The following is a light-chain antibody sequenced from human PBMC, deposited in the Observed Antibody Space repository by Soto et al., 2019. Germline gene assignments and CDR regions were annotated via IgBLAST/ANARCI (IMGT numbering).Light chain of an antibody. J-gene: IGLJ2*01. CDR1: SSNIGSKS. CDR2: SNN. V-gene: IGLV1-44*01. Sequence: QSVLTQPPSASGTPGQRVTISCSGSSSNIGSKSVNWYQQLPGTAPKLLIYSNNLRPSGVPDRFSGSKSGTSASLAISGLQSEDEADYYCAAWDDSLTGVVFGGGTKLTVL. CDR3: AAWDDSLTGVV.